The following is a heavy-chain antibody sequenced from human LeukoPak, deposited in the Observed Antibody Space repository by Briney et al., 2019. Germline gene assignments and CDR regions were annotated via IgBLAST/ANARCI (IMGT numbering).Heavy chain of an antibody. CDR3: AKGATPGAYYMDV. D-gene: IGHD1-26*01. J-gene: IGHJ6*03. Sequence: QPGGSLRLSCAASGFTFDDYAMHWVRQAPGKGLEWVSGISWNSGSIGYADSVKGRFTISRDNAKNSLYLQMNSLRVEDTALYYCAKGATPGAYYMDVWGKGTTVTVSS. CDR2: ISWNSGSI. V-gene: IGHV3-9*01. CDR1: GFTFDDYA.